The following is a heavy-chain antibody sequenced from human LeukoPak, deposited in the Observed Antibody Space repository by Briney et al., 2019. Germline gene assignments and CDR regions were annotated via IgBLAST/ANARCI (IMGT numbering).Heavy chain of an antibody. CDR3: AGLHPDYFDY. Sequence: SATLSLTCTVSGGSISSYYWSWIRQPPGKGLEWIGYIYYSGSTNYNPSLKSRVTISVDTSKNQFSLKLSSVTAADTAVYYCAGLHPDYFDYWGQGTLVTVSS. CDR1: GGSISSYY. J-gene: IGHJ4*02. V-gene: IGHV4-59*01. CDR2: IYYSGST.